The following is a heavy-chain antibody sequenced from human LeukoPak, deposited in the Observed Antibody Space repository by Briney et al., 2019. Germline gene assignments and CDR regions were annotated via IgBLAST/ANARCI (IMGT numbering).Heavy chain of an antibody. J-gene: IGHJ4*02. CDR2: IYYSGST. D-gene: IGHD1-26*01. CDR1: CGSISSYY. V-gene: IGHV4-59*01. Sequence: PSETLSLTCTVSCGSISSYYWSWIRQPPGKGLEWIGYIYYSGSTNYNPSLKSRVTISVDTSKNQFSLKLSSVTAADTAVYYCASWVGAVFDYWGQGTLVTVSS. CDR3: ASWVGAVFDY.